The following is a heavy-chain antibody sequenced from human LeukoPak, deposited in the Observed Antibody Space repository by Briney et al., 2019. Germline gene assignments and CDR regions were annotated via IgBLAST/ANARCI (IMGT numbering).Heavy chain of an antibody. CDR1: GFTFSSHE. D-gene: IGHD3-10*01. Sequence: PGRSLRLSCAASGFTFSSHEMNWVRQAPGKGLEWVSYIGSGGTTISYADSVKGRFTISRDNSKDTLYLQMNSLRAGDTAVYYCAKHYYYGSGSYYSFFDYWGQGTLVTVSS. V-gene: IGHV3-48*03. J-gene: IGHJ4*02. CDR2: IGSGGTTI. CDR3: AKHYYYGSGSYYSFFDY.